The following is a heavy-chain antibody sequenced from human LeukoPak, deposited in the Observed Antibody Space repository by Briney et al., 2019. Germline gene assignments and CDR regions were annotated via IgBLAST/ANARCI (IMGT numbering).Heavy chain of an antibody. D-gene: IGHD2-2*01. V-gene: IGHV1-18*01. CDR2: ISAYNGNT. Sequence: ASVKVSCKASGYTFTSYGISWVRQAPGRGLEWMGLISAYNGNTNYAQKLQGRVTMTTDTSTSTAYMELRSLRPDDTAVYYCARDEVGVVPAAIDGMDVWGQGTTVTVSS. J-gene: IGHJ6*02. CDR3: ARDEVGVVPAAIDGMDV. CDR1: GYTFTSYG.